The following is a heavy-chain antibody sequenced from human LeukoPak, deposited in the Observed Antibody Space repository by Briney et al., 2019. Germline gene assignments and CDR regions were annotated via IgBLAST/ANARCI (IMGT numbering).Heavy chain of an antibody. J-gene: IGHJ4*02. CDR3: ARDFTRSTMVRGAIDY. CDR1: GFTFSSYE. D-gene: IGHD3-10*01. CDR2: ISSSGSTI. V-gene: IGHV3-48*03. Sequence: PGGSLRLSCAASGFTFSSYEMNWVRPAPGKGLEWVSYISSSGSTIYYADSVKGRFTISRDNAKNSLYLQMNSLRAEDTAVYYCARDFTRSTMVRGAIDYWGQGTLVTVSS.